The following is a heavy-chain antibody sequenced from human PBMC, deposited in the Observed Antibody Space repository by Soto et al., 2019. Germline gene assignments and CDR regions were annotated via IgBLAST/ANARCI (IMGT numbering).Heavy chain of an antibody. V-gene: IGHV3-23*01. Sequence: EVQLLESGGGLVQPWGSLRLSCAASGFTFSSYAMSWVRQAPGKGLEWVSAISGSGGSTYYADSVKGRFTISRDNSKNSLYLQMNSLRADDTAVYYCAKAPGYCIGGSCFLQAEYFQHWGQGTLFTVS. CDR1: GFTFSSYA. D-gene: IGHD2-15*01. CDR3: AKAPGYCIGGSCFLQAEYFQH. J-gene: IGHJ1*01. CDR2: ISGSGGST.